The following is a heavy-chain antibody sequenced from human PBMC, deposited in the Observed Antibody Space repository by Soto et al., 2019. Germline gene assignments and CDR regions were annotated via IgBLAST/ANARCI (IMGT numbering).Heavy chain of an antibody. CDR2: VTGDGVTT. V-gene: IGHV3-23*01. D-gene: IGHD3-16*02. J-gene: IGHJ4*01. CDR1: GLTFSNYA. Sequence: PGGSLRLSCAASGLTFSNYAMSWVRQAPGKGLEWVSTVTGDGVTTSYADSVKGRFTISRDNSKNTLYLQMSGLRADDTAVYYCVKRLSYYFDSCGHRSLGPVSS. CDR3: VKRLSYYFDS.